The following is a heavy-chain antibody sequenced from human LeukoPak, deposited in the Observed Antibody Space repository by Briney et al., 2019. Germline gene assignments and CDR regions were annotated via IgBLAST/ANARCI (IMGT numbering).Heavy chain of an antibody. J-gene: IGHJ5*01. D-gene: IGHD3-16*01. CDR1: GGSIRSDY. V-gene: IGHV4-59*01. Sequence: SETLSLTCNVSGGSIRSDYWSWIRQSPGKGLEWIGYIYYSATTHYTPSLQSRVTISVDTSKNQLSLQMTSVTAADTAVYYCARGAHGYVGWFDSWGQGTLVTVSS. CDR2: IYYSATT. CDR3: ARGAHGYVGWFDS.